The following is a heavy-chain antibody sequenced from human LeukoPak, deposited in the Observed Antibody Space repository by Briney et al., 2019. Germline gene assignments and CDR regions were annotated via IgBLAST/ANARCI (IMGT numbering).Heavy chain of an antibody. J-gene: IGHJ3*02. CDR1: GGSISSYY. V-gene: IGHV4-4*07. Sequence: PSETLSLTCTVSGGSISSYYWSWIRQPAGKGLEWIGRIYTSGSTNYNPSLKSRVTMSVDTSKNQFSLKLSSVTAADTAVYYCARPVDTAMVGLFAFDIWGQGTMVTVSS. CDR3: ARPVDTAMVGLFAFDI. D-gene: IGHD5-18*01. CDR2: IYTSGST.